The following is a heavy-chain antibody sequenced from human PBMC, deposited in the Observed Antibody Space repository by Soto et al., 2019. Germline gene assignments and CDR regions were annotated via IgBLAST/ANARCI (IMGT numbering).Heavy chain of an antibody. V-gene: IGHV3-30*18. D-gene: IGHD6-13*01. CDR3: AKDRGYSSSWANYYYYGMDV. Sequence: TGGSLRLSCAASGFTFSSYGMHWVRQAPGKGLEWVAVISYDGSNKYYADSVKGRFTISRDNSKNTLYLQMNSLRAEDTAVYYCAKDRGYSSSWANYYYYGMDVWGQGTTVTVSS. J-gene: IGHJ6*02. CDR1: GFTFSSYG. CDR2: ISYDGSNK.